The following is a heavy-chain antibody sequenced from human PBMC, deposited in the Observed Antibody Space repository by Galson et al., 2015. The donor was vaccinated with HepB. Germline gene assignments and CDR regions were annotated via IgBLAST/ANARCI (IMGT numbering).Heavy chain of an antibody. V-gene: IGHV3-33*01. CDR1: GFTFSNYG. CDR2: IWYDGTNK. J-gene: IGHJ6*02. Sequence: SLRLSCAASGFTFSNYGMHWVRQAPGKGLEWVAVIWYDGTNKYYADSVKGRFTISRDNPKNTLSLQMNNLRAEDTAVYYCARYQELAGRPIYYYYYGMDVWGQGTTVTVSS. D-gene: IGHD6-13*01. CDR3: ARYQELAGRPIYYYYYGMDV.